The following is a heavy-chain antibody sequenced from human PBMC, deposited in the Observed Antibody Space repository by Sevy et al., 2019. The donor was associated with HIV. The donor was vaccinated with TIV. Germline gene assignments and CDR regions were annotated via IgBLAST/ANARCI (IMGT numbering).Heavy chain of an antibody. D-gene: IGHD4-17*01. V-gene: IGHV1-18*01. Sequence: ASVKVSCRTSGYTFTHYRLNWVRQAPGQGLEWMGWITTYNGYTYYAQQLQGRVTITRDTSTTTTYMELRSLTSDDTAINFCARGDYAWDYWGQGTLVTVSS. CDR2: ITTYNGYT. CDR1: GYTFTHYR. CDR3: ARGDYAWDY. J-gene: IGHJ4*02.